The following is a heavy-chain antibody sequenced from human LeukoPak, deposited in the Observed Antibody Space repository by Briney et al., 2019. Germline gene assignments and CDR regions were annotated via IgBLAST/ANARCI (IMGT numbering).Heavy chain of an antibody. V-gene: IGHV3-30-3*01. CDR1: GFTFSSYA. D-gene: IGHD6-19*01. CDR3: ARVRDIAVAYYYYYGMDV. Sequence: PGGSLRLSCAASGFTFSSYAMHWVRQAPGKGLGWVAVISYDGSNKYYADSVKGRFTISRDNSKNTLYLQMNSLRAEDTAVYYCARVRDIAVAYYYYYGMDVWGQGTTVTVSS. J-gene: IGHJ6*02. CDR2: ISYDGSNK.